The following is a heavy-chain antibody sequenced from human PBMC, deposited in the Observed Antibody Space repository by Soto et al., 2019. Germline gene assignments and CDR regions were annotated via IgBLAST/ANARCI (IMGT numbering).Heavy chain of an antibody. V-gene: IGHV3-23*01. CDR1: GFTFSSYG. Sequence: EVQLLESGGGLVQPGGSLRLSCAASGFTFSSYGMSWVRQAPGKGLEWVAAISGSGGSTYYADSVKGRFTISRDNSKNKLYLQMHSLRAEDTAVYYCAKSLSVGATTPFDYWGQGTLVTVSS. J-gene: IGHJ4*02. CDR3: AKSLSVGATTPFDY. D-gene: IGHD1-26*01. CDR2: ISGSGGST.